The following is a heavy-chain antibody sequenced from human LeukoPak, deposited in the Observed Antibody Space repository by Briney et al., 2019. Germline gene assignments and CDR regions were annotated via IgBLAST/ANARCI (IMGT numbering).Heavy chain of an antibody. CDR1: GGSFRGYY. Sequence: SETLSLTCAVYGGSFRGYYWSWLRQPPGKGLEWIGEINHSGSTNYNPSLKSRVTISVDTSKNQFSLKLSSVTAADTAVYYCARANYYDSSERGFDYWGQGTLVTVSS. CDR3: ARANYYDSSERGFDY. J-gene: IGHJ4*02. CDR2: INHSGST. V-gene: IGHV4-34*01. D-gene: IGHD3-22*01.